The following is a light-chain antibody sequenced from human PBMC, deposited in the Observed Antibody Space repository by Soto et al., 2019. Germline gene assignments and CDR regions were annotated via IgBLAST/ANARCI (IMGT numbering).Light chain of an antibody. CDR1: QSISDW. J-gene: IGKJ1*01. CDR3: QQYNGYSRA. CDR2: RAS. Sequence: DIQMTQSPSTLSASIGDRVTITSRASQSISDWLAWYQQKPGKAPKLLIYRASNLESGVPSRFSGSGSGTEFTLTISSLQPDDFATYYCQQYNGYSRAFGQGTKVEIK. V-gene: IGKV1-5*03.